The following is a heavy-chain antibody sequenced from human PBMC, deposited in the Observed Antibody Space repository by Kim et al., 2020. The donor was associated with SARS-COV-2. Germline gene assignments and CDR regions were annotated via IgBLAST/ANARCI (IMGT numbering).Heavy chain of an antibody. Sequence: GGSLRLSCAASEFTFSRYCMNWVRQAPGKGLEWVATISRNSDYIYYADSVEGRFTISRDNAKNSLYLQMNSLRADDTAMYYCARDLSLGRPGGFDYWGQGALVTVSS. J-gene: IGHJ4*02. V-gene: IGHV3-21*01. D-gene: IGHD3-10*01. CDR3: ARDLSLGRPGGFDY. CDR2: ISRNSDYI. CDR1: EFTFSRYC.